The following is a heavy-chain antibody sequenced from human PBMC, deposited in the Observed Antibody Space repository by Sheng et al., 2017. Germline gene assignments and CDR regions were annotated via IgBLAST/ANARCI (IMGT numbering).Heavy chain of an antibody. CDR3: ARGSFELEWFAGMNV. V-gene: IGHV1-2*02. D-gene: IGHD3-3*01. J-gene: IGHJ6*02. Sequence: QVQIVQSGAEVREPGASVQVSCKATGYTFNDYYVHWVRQAPGQGLEWMGWINPASGGTNYAQRFQGRVTMTRATSIGTAYMELTSLRSDDTAVYYCARGSFELEWFAGMNVWGQGTAVTVSS. CDR1: GYTFNDYY. CDR2: INPASGGT.